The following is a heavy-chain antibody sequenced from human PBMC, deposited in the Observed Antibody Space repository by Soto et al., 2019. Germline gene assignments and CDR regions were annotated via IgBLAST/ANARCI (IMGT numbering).Heavy chain of an antibody. V-gene: IGHV1-2*02. D-gene: IGHD2-15*01. Sequence: SVKVSCKASGYIFTGYHMHWVRQAPGQGLEWMGWINPNTGGTNFAKKFQGRVTMTRDPSLSTAYMEMSRLRSDDTAGDYCAREGGYCSGGNCAFDYWGQGTLVTASP. J-gene: IGHJ4*02. CDR1: GYIFTGYH. CDR3: AREGGYCSGGNCAFDY. CDR2: INPNTGGT.